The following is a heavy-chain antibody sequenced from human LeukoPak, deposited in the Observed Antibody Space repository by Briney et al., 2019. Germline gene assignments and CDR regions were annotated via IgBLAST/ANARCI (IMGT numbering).Heavy chain of an antibody. D-gene: IGHD3-3*01. V-gene: IGHV3-21*01. Sequence: GGSLRLSCAASGFTFSSYSMNWVRQAPGKGLEWVSSISSSSSYIYYADSVKGRFTISRHNAHHSLSLQMPSLRAEDTAVYYCARPRSSTRYYDFWSGYYHYYYYYMDVWGKGTTVTVSS. J-gene: IGHJ6*03. CDR2: ISSSSSYI. CDR3: ARPRSSTRYYDFWSGYYHYYYYYMDV. CDR1: GFTFSSYS.